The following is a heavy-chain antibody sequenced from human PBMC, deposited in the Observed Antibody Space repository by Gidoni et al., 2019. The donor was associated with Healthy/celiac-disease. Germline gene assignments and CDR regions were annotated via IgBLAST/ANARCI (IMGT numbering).Heavy chain of an antibody. CDR2: ISGYNGNT. CDR1: GYTFTSYG. D-gene: IGHD2-2*01. CDR3: ARVSVVPAAFDY. J-gene: IGHJ4*02. Sequence: VKVSCKASGYTFTSYGISWVRPAPGQGLEWMGWISGYNGNTNYAQKLQGRVTMTTHTSTSTAYMEMRSLRSDDTAVYYCARVSVVPAAFDYWGQGTRVTVSS. V-gene: IGHV1-18*01.